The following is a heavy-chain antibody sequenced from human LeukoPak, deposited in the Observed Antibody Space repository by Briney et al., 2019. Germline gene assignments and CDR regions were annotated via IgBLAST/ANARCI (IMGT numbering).Heavy chain of an antibody. Sequence: PGGSLRLSCAASGFTFSSYGMHWVRQAPGKGLEWVAVISYDGSNKYYVDSVKGRFTISRDNSKNTLYLQMNSLRAEDTAVYYCASLDVWGKGTTVTVSS. V-gene: IGHV3-30*03. CDR1: GFTFSSYG. CDR2: ISYDGSNK. CDR3: ASLDV. J-gene: IGHJ6*04.